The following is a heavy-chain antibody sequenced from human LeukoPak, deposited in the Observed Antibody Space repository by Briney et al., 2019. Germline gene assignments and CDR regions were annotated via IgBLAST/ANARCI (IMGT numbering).Heavy chain of an antibody. CDR3: ATVMTGSRYFDL. Sequence: SETLSLTCTVSGGSISSNKYYWSWIRQHPGKGLGWIGYIDYSGTTYYNPSLNRPVTISVDTSENQFSLTLDSVTAADTAVFYCATVMTGSRYFDLWGRGTLVTVSS. D-gene: IGHD1-1*01. CDR2: IDYSGTT. V-gene: IGHV4-31*01. J-gene: IGHJ2*01. CDR1: GGSISSNKYY.